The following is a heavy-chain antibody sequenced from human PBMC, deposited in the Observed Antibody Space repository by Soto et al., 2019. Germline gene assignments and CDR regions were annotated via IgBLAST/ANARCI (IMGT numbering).Heavy chain of an antibody. J-gene: IGHJ3*02. CDR1: GFTFSSYD. CDR3: TRTADFTSAFDI. D-gene: IGHD2-21*02. CDR2: INVAGHT. Sequence: GGSLRLSCAASGFTFSSYDMHWVRQAPGQGLQWVANINVAGHTYYPVSVKGRFTISRENAKNSFYLHINSLRAEDTVVYYCTRTADFTSAFDIWGQGTVVTVSS. V-gene: IGHV3-13*01.